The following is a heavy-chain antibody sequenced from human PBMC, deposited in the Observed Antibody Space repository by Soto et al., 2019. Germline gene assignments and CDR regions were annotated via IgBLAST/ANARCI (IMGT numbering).Heavy chain of an antibody. CDR1: GFTFSSYE. CDR3: ARDLLYYDVWRGYSAYFYYGMDV. CDR2: ISDSGRTI. J-gene: IGHJ6*02. Sequence: PGGSLRLSCSASGFTFSSYEMNWVRQAPGKGLEWVSYISDSGRTIYYADSVKGRFTVSRDDAQNSVYLQMDSLRAEDTAVYYCARDLLYYDVWRGYSAYFYYGMDVWGPGTTVTVSS. D-gene: IGHD3-3*01. V-gene: IGHV3-48*03.